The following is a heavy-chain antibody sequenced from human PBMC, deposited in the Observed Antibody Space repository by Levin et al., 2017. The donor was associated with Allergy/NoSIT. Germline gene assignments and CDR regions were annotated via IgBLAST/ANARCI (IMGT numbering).Heavy chain of an antibody. CDR1: GYTFRVYG. CDR2: ISPNNGHT. V-gene: IGHV1-18*01. CDR3: AGDLGAGWYDNAFEI. Sequence: GESLKISCKASGYTFRVYGIIWVRQAPGEGLEWLGWISPNNGHTKVSHKVQGRVTMTTDASTTTAYLDIWSLTSDDTAVYYCAGDLGAGWYDNAFEIWGQGTLVSVSS. J-gene: IGHJ3*02. D-gene: IGHD6-19*01.